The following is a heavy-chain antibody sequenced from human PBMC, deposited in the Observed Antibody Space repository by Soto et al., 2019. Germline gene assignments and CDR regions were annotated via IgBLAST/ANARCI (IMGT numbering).Heavy chain of an antibody. CDR1: GGSFSGYY. CDR2: INHSGST. D-gene: IGHD2-8*01. Sequence: SETLSLTCAVYGGSFSGYYWSWIRQPPGKGLEWIGEINHSGSTNYNPSLKSRVTISVDTSKNQLSLRLSSVTAADTAVYYCARAEVPQWFTKGYYGMDVWGQGTTVTVSS. CDR3: ARAEVPQWFTKGYYGMDV. V-gene: IGHV4-34*01. J-gene: IGHJ6*02.